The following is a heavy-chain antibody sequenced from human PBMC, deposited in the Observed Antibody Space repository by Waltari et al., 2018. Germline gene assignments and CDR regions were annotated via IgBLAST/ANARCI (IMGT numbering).Heavy chain of an antibody. D-gene: IGHD6-19*01. Sequence: QVQLQESGPGLVKPSETLSLICSVPGGSISNYYWTWVRQFPGKGLEWIGYIHYTGNTNYNPSLTSRLTISVDTSKNQFSLNLNSVTAADTAVYYCARGGWSLDNWGRGTLVTVSS. CDR1: GGSISNYY. J-gene: IGHJ4*02. CDR2: IHYTGNT. CDR3: ARGGWSLDN. V-gene: IGHV4-59*01.